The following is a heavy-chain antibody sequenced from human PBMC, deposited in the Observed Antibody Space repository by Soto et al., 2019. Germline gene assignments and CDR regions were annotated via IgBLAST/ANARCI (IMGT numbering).Heavy chain of an antibody. J-gene: IGHJ6*02. CDR3: ARDRTPIFRGYYYYYGMDV. D-gene: IGHD3-3*01. Sequence: SETLSLTCTVSGASISSSYWSWIRQPPGKGLEWIGYIFHSGSTNYNPSLKSRVTISVDTSKNQFSLNLSSLTTADTAVYYCARDRTPIFRGYYYYYGMDVWGQGTTVTVSS. CDR2: IFHSGST. CDR1: GASISSSY. V-gene: IGHV4-59*01.